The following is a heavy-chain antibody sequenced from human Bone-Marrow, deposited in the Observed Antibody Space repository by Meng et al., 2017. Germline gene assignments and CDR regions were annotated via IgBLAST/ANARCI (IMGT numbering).Heavy chain of an antibody. CDR2: INHSGST. CDR1: GGSFSGYY. CDR3: ARAQSGDYNSSGYYTYFDY. D-gene: IGHD3-22*01. J-gene: IGHJ4*02. Sequence: GSLRLSCAVYGGSFSGYYWSWIRQPPGKGLEWIGEINHSGSTNYNPSLKSRVTISVDTSKNQFSLKLTSVTAADTAVYYCARAQSGDYNSSGYYTYFDYWGQGTLVTVSS. V-gene: IGHV4-34*01.